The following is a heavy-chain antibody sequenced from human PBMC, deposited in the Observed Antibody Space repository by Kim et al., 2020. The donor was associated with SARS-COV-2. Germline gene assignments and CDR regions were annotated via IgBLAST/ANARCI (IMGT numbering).Heavy chain of an antibody. V-gene: IGHV3-20*04. Sequence: GGSLRLSCAASGFTFDDYGMSWVRQAPGKGLEWVSGINWNGGSTGYADSVKGRFTISRDNAKNSLYLQMNSLRAEDTALYYCARGSSGYYYYYYGMDVWGQGTTVTVSS. J-gene: IGHJ6*02. CDR1: GFTFDDYG. CDR2: INWNGGST. D-gene: IGHD3-22*01. CDR3: ARGSSGYYYYYYGMDV.